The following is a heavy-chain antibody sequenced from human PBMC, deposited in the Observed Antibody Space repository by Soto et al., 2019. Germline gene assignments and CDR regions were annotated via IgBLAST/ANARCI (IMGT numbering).Heavy chain of an antibody. D-gene: IGHD3-16*01. CDR2: ISAYNGNT. V-gene: IGHV1-18*01. CDR1: GYTYPSYG. J-gene: IGHJ4*02. Sequence: QVPLVQYGAEVKNPGASVKVSCKASGYTYPSYGISWVRQAPGQGLEWMGWISAYNGNTNYTQTPQGRVTMTTDTSTSTAYMELRSLRSDDTAVYYCARDSSVMITFGGVNYGYWGQGTLVTVSS. CDR3: ARDSSVMITFGGVNYGY.